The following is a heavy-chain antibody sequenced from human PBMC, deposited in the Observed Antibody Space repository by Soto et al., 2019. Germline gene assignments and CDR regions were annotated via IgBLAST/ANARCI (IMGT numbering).Heavy chain of an antibody. CDR3: ARGGRIVDTGIGYYYYHAMDV. CDR1: GYTFTSYY. CDR2: FNPTGDTA. V-gene: IGHV1-46*01. J-gene: IGHJ6*02. D-gene: IGHD5-18*01. Sequence: ASVKVSCKASGYTFTSYYIHWVRQAPGQGLEWMGIFNPTGDTASYAQKLQGRVTMTRDTSTGTAYMELGSLRSEDTAIYYCARGGRIVDTGIGYYYYHAMDVWGQGTTVTVSS.